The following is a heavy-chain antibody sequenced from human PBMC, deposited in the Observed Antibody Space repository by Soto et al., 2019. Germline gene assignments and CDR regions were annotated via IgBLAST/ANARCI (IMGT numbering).Heavy chain of an antibody. CDR1: GFTFSSYG. CDR3: ARVEMATLYRGRIDY. D-gene: IGHD1-26*01. CDR2: IWYDGSNK. J-gene: IGHJ4*02. Sequence: GGSLRLSCAASGFTFSSYGMHWVRQAPGKGLEWVAVIWYDGSNKYYADSVKGRFTISRDNSKNTLYLQMNSLRAEDTAVYYCARVEMATLYRGRIDYWGQGTLVTVSS. V-gene: IGHV3-33*01.